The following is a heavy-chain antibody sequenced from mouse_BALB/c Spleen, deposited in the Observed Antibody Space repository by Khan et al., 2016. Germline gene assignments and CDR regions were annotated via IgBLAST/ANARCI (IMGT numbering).Heavy chain of an antibody. CDR1: GYTFTSYN. Sequence: VQLKQSGPELVKPGASVKVSCKASGYTFTSYNMYWVKQSHGKSLEWIGYIDPYNGGTNYNQKFKGKATLTVDKSSSTAYMHLNSLTSEDSAVYYCASDLLWYAMDYWGQGNSVTVSS. CDR3: ASDLLWYAMDY. CDR2: IDPYNGGT. V-gene: IGHV1S135*01. D-gene: IGHD2-1*01. J-gene: IGHJ4*01.